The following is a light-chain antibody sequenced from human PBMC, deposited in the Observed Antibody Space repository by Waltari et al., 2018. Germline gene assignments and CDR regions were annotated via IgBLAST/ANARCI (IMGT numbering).Light chain of an antibody. CDR1: QSITNW. CDR2: RVA. J-gene: IGKJ1*01. CDR3: QQYDNYWT. Sequence: DIQMTQSPSPLSASVGDSVTIPCRASQSITNWLAGYQQKPGKAPKLLIYRVANLESGVPSRFSGSGSGTEFTLTISSLQPDDFATYYCQQYDNYWTFGQGTKVEIK. V-gene: IGKV1-5*03.